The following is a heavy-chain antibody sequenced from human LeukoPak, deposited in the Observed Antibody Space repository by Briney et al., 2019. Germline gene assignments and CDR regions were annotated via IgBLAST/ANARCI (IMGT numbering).Heavy chain of an antibody. J-gene: IGHJ5*02. V-gene: IGHV1-46*01. Sequence: ASVKVSCKASVYTFTSYYMHWVRQAPGQGLEWMGIINPSGGSTSYAQNFQGRVTMTRDTSTSTVYMELSSLSSEDTAVYYCARDRAYTIFGVVSWGDWFDPWGQGTLVTVSS. CDR3: ARDRAYTIFGVVSWGDWFDP. CDR1: VYTFTSYY. CDR2: INPSGGST. D-gene: IGHD3-3*01.